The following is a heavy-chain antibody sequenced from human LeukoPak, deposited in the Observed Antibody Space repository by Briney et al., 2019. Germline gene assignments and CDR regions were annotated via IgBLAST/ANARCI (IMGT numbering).Heavy chain of an antibody. D-gene: IGHD5-24*01. V-gene: IGHV3-48*03. CDR3: ARRSGRRYEY. Sequence: GGSLRLSCAASGFTFRSYEMNWVRHAPGRGLEWVSHISGGGESTVYPDAVKGRFTISRDNAKNSLYLQMKSLRVEDTGIYYCARRSGRRYEYWGQGVLVTVSP. CDR2: ISGGGEST. J-gene: IGHJ4*02. CDR1: GFTFRSYE.